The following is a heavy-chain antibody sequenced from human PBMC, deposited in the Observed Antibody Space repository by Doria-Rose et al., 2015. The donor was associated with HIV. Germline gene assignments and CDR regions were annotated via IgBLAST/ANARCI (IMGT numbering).Heavy chain of an antibody. J-gene: IGHJ4*02. CDR2: IFSDDER. D-gene: IGHD6-13*01. CDR1: GVSLSSPGMG. CDR3: ARIKSSRWYHKSYFDF. Sequence: SGPVLVKPTETLTLTCTVSGVSLSSPGMGVSWIRQPPGKALEWLANIFSDDERSYKTSLKSRLTISRGTAKSQVVRTMTDVDPVDTATYYCARIKSSRWYHKSYFDFWGQGTLVIVSA. V-gene: IGHV2-26*01.